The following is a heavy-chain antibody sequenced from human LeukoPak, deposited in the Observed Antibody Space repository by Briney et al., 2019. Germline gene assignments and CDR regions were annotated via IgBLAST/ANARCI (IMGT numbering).Heavy chain of an antibody. CDR2: IYYSGST. CDR3: ALAGYSSSWTPYYFDY. V-gene: IGHV4-39*07. D-gene: IGHD6-13*01. J-gene: IGHJ4*02. Sequence: SETLSLTCTVSGGSISSSSYYWGWIRQPPGKGLEWIGSIYYSGSTYYNPSLKSRVTISVDTSKNQFSLKLSSVTAADTAVYYCALAGYSSSWTPYYFDYWGQGTLVTVSS. CDR1: GGSISSSSYY.